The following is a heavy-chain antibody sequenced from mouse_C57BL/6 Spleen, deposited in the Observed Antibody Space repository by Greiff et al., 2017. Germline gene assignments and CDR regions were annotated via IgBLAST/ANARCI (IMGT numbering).Heavy chain of an antibody. V-gene: IGHV1-64*01. Sequence: QVQLQQPGAELVKPGASVKLSCKASGYTFTSYWMHWVKQRPGQGLEWIGMIHPNSGSTNYNEKFKSKATLTVDKSSSTAYMQLSSLTSEYSAVYYCARSNYSNFLWFAYWGQGTLVTVSA. CDR3: ARSNYSNFLWFAY. D-gene: IGHD2-5*01. CDR1: GYTFTSYW. J-gene: IGHJ3*01. CDR2: IHPNSGST.